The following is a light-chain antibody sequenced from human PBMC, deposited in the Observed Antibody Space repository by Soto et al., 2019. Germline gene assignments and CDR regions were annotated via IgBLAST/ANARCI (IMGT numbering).Light chain of an antibody. CDR2: RNN. CDR3: AAWDDSLSVLG. CDR1: SSNIGSNY. V-gene: IGLV1-47*01. Sequence: QSVLTQPPSASGTPGQRVTISCSGSSSNIGSNYVYWYQQLPGTAPKLLIYRNNQRPSGVPDRFSGSKSGTAASLAISGLRSEDEADYYCAAWDDSLSVLGFGGGTQLTVL. J-gene: IGLJ2*01.